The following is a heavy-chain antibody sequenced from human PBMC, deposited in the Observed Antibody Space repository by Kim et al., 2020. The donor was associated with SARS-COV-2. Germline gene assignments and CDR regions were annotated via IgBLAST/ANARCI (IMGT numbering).Heavy chain of an antibody. V-gene: IGHV1-2*02. CDR2: INPDNGQT. CDR1: GYTFTDYY. D-gene: IGHD6-13*01. Sequence: ASVKVSCKASGYTFTDYYIHWVRQAPGQGLEWMGWINPDNGQTTYVQKFRGHVTLTSDTSSTTTYMEVGSLTPDDTAVYYCVRDIAPAGRWDFDYWGQGTLVTVSS. CDR3: VRDIAPAGRWDFDY. J-gene: IGHJ4*02.